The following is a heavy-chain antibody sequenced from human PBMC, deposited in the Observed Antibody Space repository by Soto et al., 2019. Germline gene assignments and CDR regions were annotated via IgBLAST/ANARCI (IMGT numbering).Heavy chain of an antibody. V-gene: IGHV1-8*01. J-gene: IGHJ3*02. CDR3: ARGVTIFGVVTHDAFAI. CDR1: GYTFTSYD. Sequence: ASVKVSCKASGYTFTSYDINCVRQATGQGLEWMGWMNPNSGNTGYAQKFQGRVTMTRNTSISTAYMELSSLRSEDTAVYYCARGVTIFGVVTHDAFAIWGQGTMVTVSS. CDR2: MNPNSGNT. D-gene: IGHD3-3*01.